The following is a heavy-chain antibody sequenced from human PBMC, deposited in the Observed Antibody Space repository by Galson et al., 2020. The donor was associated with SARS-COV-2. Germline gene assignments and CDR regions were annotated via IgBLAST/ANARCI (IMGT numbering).Heavy chain of an antibody. Sequence: SETLSLTCAVSGGSISGTSYYWSWIRQPAGKGLEWIGRIHSSGSTNYNPSLKSRVTISIDTSKNQFSLRLSSVTAADTAIYYCASGPVAGWGEWGQGTRVTVSS. J-gene: IGHJ4*02. CDR2: IHSSGST. D-gene: IGHD6-19*01. CDR3: ASGPVAGWGE. V-gene: IGHV4-61*02. CDR1: GGSISGTSYY.